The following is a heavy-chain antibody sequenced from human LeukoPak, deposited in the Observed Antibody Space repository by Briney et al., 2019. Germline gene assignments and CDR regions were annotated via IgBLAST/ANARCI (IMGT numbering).Heavy chain of an antibody. D-gene: IGHD5-18*01. CDR1: CDSISSSLVC. J-gene: IGHJ4*02. Sequence: SETLSLTCTVSCDSISSSLVCLASIRPSPGAGLEWNGCIYYNYIKFYTSSLKTRLTMSIDTSRNQFYLKLSSVTDAETAVYYCARRVGGYYLTYFEYWGQGTLVTVSS. CDR3: ARRVGGYYLTYFEY. CDR2: IYYNYIK. V-gene: IGHV4-39*07.